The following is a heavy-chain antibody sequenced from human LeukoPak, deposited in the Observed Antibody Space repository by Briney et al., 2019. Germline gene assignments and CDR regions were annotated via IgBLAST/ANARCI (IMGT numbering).Heavy chain of an antibody. CDR2: IYHRGTT. J-gene: IGHJ2*01. D-gene: IGHD4-17*01. CDR1: GYSISSSYY. Sequence: KASETLSLTCTVSGYSISSSYYWGWIRQPPGKGLEWIGSIYHRGTTYYNPSLESRVTISVDTSKNQFCLKLSSVTAADTAVYYCARVPTTVTTLRNWYFDLWGRGTLVTVSS. V-gene: IGHV4-38-2*02. CDR3: ARVPTTVTTLRNWYFDL.